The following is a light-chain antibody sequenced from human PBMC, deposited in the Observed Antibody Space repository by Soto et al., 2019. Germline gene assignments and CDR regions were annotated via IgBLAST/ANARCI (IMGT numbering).Light chain of an antibody. J-gene: IGKJ3*01. CDR3: QQANSFPRT. Sequence: DIQMTQSPSSVSASVGDRVTITCRASQDISVWLAWYQQKPGKAPKLLIYAASNLQTGVPSRFSGSGSGTDFTLSNNSLQPEDFATYNCQQANSFPRTFGPGTKVDIK. V-gene: IGKV1D-12*01. CDR2: AAS. CDR1: QDISVW.